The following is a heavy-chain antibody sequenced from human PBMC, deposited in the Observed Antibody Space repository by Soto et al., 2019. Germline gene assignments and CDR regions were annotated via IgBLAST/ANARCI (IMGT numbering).Heavy chain of an antibody. D-gene: IGHD3-10*01. V-gene: IGHV3-49*04. CDR3: AKGGESRSYYYAMHV. CDR1: GFTFGGYA. J-gene: IGHJ6*02. CDR2: IRGKAYSGTT. Sequence: GGSLRLSCTTSGFTFGGYAMSWVRQAPGKGLEWVGFIRGKAYSGTTEYAASVRGRFTISRDDSKSIAYLQMNSLRVEDTAIYYCAKGGESRSYYYAMHVWGQGTTVTVSS.